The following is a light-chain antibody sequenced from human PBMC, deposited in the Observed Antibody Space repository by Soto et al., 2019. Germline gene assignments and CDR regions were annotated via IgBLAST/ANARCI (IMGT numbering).Light chain of an antibody. CDR2: EDT. Sequence: QSALTQPASVSGSPGQSITISCTGTTSDVGGYNFVSWYQQHPDKAPKLMICEDTERPSGISSRFSGSKSGNTASLTISGLQPEDEADYYCCSYAGGRTPFVFGTGTKLTVL. J-gene: IGLJ1*01. V-gene: IGLV2-23*01. CDR3: CSYAGGRTPFV. CDR1: TSDVGGYNF.